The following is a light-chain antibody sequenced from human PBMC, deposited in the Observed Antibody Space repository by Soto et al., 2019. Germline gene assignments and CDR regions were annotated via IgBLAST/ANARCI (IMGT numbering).Light chain of an antibody. CDR2: GAS. V-gene: IGKV3-20*01. Sequence: EIVLTQSPGTLSFSPVERSTLSFGASQSVTSNYLAWYQQKPGQAPRLLIFGASIRVTGIPDRFIGSGSGTDFTLTISRLEPEDFAVYYCQHYVTSLTTFGQGTKVDIK. CDR1: QSVTSNY. J-gene: IGKJ1*01. CDR3: QHYVTSLTT.